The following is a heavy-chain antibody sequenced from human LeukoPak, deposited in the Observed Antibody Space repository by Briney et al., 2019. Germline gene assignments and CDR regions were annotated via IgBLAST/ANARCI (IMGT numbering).Heavy chain of an antibody. V-gene: IGHV3-33*08. CDR3: ARSGSYPGDY. D-gene: IGHD1-26*01. CDR1: GFSVNNNY. J-gene: IGHJ4*02. CDR2: IWYDGSNK. Sequence: PGGSLRLSCAASGFSVNNNYVDWVRQAPGKGLEWVAVIWYDGSNKYYADSVKGRFTISRDNSKNTLYLQMNSLRAEDTAVYYCARSGSYPGDYWGQGTLVTVSS.